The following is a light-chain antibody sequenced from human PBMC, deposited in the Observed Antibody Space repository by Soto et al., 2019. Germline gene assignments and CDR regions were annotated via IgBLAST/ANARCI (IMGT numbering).Light chain of an antibody. Sequence: DIVMTQTPLSSPVTLGQPASISCRSSQSLVHSDGNTYLSWFQQRPGQPPRLLIYKISMRFSGVPDRFSGSGSGTEFTLTISSLQPDDFATYYCQQYNSYRTFGQGTKVDIK. CDR1: QSLVHSDGNTY. CDR2: KIS. J-gene: IGKJ1*01. CDR3: QQYNSYRT. V-gene: IGKV2-24*01.